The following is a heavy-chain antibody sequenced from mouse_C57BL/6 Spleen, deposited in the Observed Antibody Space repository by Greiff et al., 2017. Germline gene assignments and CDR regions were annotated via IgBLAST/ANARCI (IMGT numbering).Heavy chain of an antibody. CDR2: ISYDGSN. Sequence: EVKLQESGPGLVKPSQSLSLTCSVTGYSITSGYYWNWIRQFPGNKLEWMGYISYDGSNNYNPSLKNRISITRDTSKNQFFLKLNSVTTEDTATYYCARRGNYGSSLYYAMDYWGQGTSVTVSS. V-gene: IGHV3-6*01. CDR3: ARRGNYGSSLYYAMDY. CDR1: GYSITSGYY. J-gene: IGHJ4*01. D-gene: IGHD1-1*01.